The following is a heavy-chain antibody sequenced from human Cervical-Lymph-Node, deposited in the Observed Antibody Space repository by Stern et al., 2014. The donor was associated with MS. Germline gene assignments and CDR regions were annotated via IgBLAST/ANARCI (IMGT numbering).Heavy chain of an antibody. CDR3: ARGIGGWASGAFDI. CDR1: GFTFSSYS. CDR2: ISSSSSYI. J-gene: IGHJ3*02. D-gene: IGHD6-19*01. Sequence: EDQLVASGGGLVKPGGSLRLSCAASGFTFSSYSMNWVRQAPGKGLEWVSSISSSSSYIYYADSVKGRFTISRDNAKNSLNLQMNSLRAEDTAVYYCARGIGGWASGAFDIWGQGTMVTVSS. V-gene: IGHV3-21*01.